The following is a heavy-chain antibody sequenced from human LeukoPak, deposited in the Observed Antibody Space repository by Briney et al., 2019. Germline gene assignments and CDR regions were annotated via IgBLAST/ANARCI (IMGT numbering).Heavy chain of an antibody. J-gene: IGHJ6*03. V-gene: IGHV1-2*02. CDR3: ARDRKKFWLVRDYYYMDV. CDR2: INPNSGGT. D-gene: IGHD6-19*01. CDR1: GYTFTGNY. Sequence: GASVKVSCKASGYTFTGNYMHWVRHALGQGLEWMGWINPNSGGTNYAQKFQGRVTMTRDTSISTAYMELSRLRSDDTAVYYCARDRKKFWLVRDYYYMDVWGKGTTVTVSS.